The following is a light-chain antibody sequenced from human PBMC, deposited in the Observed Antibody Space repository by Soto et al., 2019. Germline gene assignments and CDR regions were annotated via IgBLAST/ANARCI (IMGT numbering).Light chain of an antibody. Sequence: DIQMTQSPSTLSASVGDRVTMTCRASQSISNWLAWYQQKPGKAPNLLIYDASNLETGVPSRFSGSGSGTEFTLTISSLQPDDFATYYCQEYSRYSQTFGPGTKVEIK. CDR1: QSISNW. CDR3: QEYSRYSQT. CDR2: DAS. J-gene: IGKJ1*01. V-gene: IGKV1-5*01.